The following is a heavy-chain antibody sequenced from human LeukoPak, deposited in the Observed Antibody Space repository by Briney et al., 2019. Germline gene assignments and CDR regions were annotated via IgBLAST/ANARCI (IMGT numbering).Heavy chain of an antibody. CDR1: GGSISRYF. Sequence: SETLSLTCTVSGGSISRYFWSWIRQPPGKGLEWIGHIYHSGTTNYNPSLKSRVTVSEDMSKNQFSLKLRSVTAADTAVYYCARNKSPSGVYHPLDPWGQGTLVTVSS. J-gene: IGHJ5*02. CDR2: IYHSGTT. V-gene: IGHV4-59*01. CDR3: ARNKSPSGVYHPLDP. D-gene: IGHD3-16*02.